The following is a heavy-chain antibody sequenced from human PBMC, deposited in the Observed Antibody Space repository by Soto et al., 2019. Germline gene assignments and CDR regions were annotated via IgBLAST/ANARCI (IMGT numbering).Heavy chain of an antibody. Sequence: QVQLVQSGAEVKKPGASVKVSCKASGYTFTSYAMHWVLQAPGQRLEWMGWINAGNGNTKYSQKCQGRVTITRDTSASTAYMELSSLRSEDTAVYYCAMSAGRSYGFDYWGQGTLVTVSS. CDR2: INAGNGNT. V-gene: IGHV1-3*01. J-gene: IGHJ4*02. CDR1: GYTFTSYA. CDR3: AMSAGRSYGFDY. D-gene: IGHD5-18*01.